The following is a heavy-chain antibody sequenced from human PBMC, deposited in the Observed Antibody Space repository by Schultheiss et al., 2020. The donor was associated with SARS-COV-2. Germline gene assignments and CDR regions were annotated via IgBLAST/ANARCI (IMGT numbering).Heavy chain of an antibody. CDR2: INPNSGNT. CDR3: AISGSYYRPFDP. D-gene: IGHD3-10*01. Sequence: ASVKVSCKASGYTFTSYDINWVRQAPGQGLEWMGWINPNSGNTGYAQKFQGRVTITRDTSTSTVYMELSSLRSEDTAVYYCAISGSYYRPFDPWGQGTLVTVSS. V-gene: IGHV1-8*01. J-gene: IGHJ5*02. CDR1: GYTFTSYD.